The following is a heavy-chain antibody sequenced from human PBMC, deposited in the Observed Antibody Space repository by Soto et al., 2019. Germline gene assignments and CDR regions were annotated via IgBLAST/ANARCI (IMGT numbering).Heavy chain of an antibody. J-gene: IGHJ6*02. Sequence: GASVKVSCKASGGTFSSYAISWLRQAPGQGLEWMGGVIPIFGTANYAQKFQGRVTITADKSTSTAYMELSSLRSEDTAVYYCASSNLYYGMDVWGQGTTVTVSS. V-gene: IGHV1-69*06. CDR2: VIPIFGTA. CDR1: GGTFSSYA. CDR3: ASSNLYYGMDV.